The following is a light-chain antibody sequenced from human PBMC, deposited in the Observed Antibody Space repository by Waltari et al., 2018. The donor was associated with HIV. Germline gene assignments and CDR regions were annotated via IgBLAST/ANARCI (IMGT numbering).Light chain of an antibody. CDR2: GAF. V-gene: IGKV1-12*01. CDR1: RDISTS. J-gene: IGKJ4*01. CDR3: QQAQSFPHT. Sequence: DIQMAQSPSNVSAFVGGTVTITCRARRDISTSLAWYQVRPGRPPKLLIYGAFQLGTGVPSRFGGAGSGTEFTLTITSLQPEDFATYFCQQAQSFPHTFGGGTRVGIK.